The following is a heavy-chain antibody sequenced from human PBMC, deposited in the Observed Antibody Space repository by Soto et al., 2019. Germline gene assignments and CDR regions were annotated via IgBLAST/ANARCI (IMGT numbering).Heavy chain of an antibody. D-gene: IGHD3-22*01. Sequence: QVQLVQSGAEVKKPGASVKVSCKASGYTFTTYGMSWVRQAPGQGLDWMGWISTYNGNTKYAERLQGSVTITTDTTTSTAYMELRSLRSDDTAVYYCARGPTDYYDNSGNYFLDYWGQGALVTVSS. J-gene: IGHJ4*02. CDR1: GYTFTTYG. CDR2: ISTYNGNT. V-gene: IGHV1-18*01. CDR3: ARGPTDYYDNSGNYFLDY.